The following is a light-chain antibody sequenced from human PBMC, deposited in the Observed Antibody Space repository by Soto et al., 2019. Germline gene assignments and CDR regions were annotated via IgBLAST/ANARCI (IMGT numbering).Light chain of an antibody. CDR3: QQYNKWPLT. V-gene: IGKV3D-15*01. CDR1: QSVSSN. CDR2: GAS. J-gene: IGKJ4*01. Sequence: EIVMTQSPATLSVSPGERAILSCRASQSVSSNLAWYQQKPGQAPRLLIYGASTRATGIPARFSGSGFGTEFTLTISSLQSEDFAVYYCQQYNKWPLTFGGGTKVEIK.